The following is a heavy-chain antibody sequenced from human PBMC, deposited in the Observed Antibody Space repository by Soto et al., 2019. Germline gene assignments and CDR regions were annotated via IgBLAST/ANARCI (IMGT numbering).Heavy chain of an antibody. V-gene: IGHV4-30-4*01. Sequence: SETLSLTCTVSGGSISSGDYYWSWIRQPPGKGLEWIGYIYYSGSTYYNPYLKSRVTISVDTSKNQFSLKLSSVTAADTAVYYGARDGALQLDDAFDIWGQGTMVTVSS. CDR3: ARDGALQLDDAFDI. CDR1: GGSISSGDYY. J-gene: IGHJ3*02. D-gene: IGHD5-18*01. CDR2: IYYSGST.